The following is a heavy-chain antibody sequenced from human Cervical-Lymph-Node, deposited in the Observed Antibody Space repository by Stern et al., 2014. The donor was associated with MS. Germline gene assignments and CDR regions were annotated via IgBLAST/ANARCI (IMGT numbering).Heavy chain of an antibody. CDR1: GYTFTSYG. Sequence: QLVQSGAEVKKPGASVKVSCKASGYTFTSYGISWVRQAPGQGLEWMGWISAYNGNTNYAQKLQGRVTMTTDTSTSTAYMELRSLRSDDTAVYYCARDSRYCSSTSCLYYYYYGMDVWGQGTTVTVSS. CDR2: ISAYNGNT. CDR3: ARDSRYCSSTSCLYYYYYGMDV. J-gene: IGHJ6*02. D-gene: IGHD2-2*01. V-gene: IGHV1-18*01.